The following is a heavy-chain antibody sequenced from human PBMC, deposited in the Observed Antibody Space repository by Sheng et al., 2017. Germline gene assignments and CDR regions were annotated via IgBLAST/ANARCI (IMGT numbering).Heavy chain of an antibody. V-gene: IGHV3-74*01. D-gene: IGHD3-22*01. J-gene: IGHJ3*02. Sequence: EVQLLESGGGLVQPGGSLRLSCVASGFTFESYWMHWVRQAPGEGLVDVSRIHSDGTSASYADSVKGRFIIYRDNAKNTVYMQMRSLRAEDTAVYYCAREQWSESSGYPAFDIWGQGTMVIVSS. CDR1: GFTFESYW. CDR2: IHSDGTSA. CDR3: AREQWSESSGYPAFDI.